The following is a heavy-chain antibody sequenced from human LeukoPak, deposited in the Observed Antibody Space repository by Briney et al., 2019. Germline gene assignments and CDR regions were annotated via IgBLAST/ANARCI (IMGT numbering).Heavy chain of an antibody. V-gene: IGHV3-30*02. CDR1: GFTFDDYG. Sequence: GGSLRLSCAASGFTFDDYGMHWVRQAPGKGLEWVAFIRYDGSNKYYADSVKGRFTISRDNSKNTLYLQMNSLRAEDTAVYYCAKGGIVVVPAHLDYWGQGTLVTVSS. D-gene: IGHD2-2*01. CDR3: AKGGIVVVPAHLDY. CDR2: IRYDGSNK. J-gene: IGHJ4*02.